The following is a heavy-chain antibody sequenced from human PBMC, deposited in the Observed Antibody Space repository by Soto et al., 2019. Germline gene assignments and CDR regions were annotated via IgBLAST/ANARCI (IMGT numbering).Heavy chain of an antibody. V-gene: IGHV1-3*01. CDR3: ARCRRNGGSYPQLTDY. J-gene: IGHJ4*02. D-gene: IGHD1-26*01. CDR1: GYTFTSYA. Sequence: VASVKVSCKASGYTFTSYAMHWVRQAPGQRLEWMGWINAGNGNTKYSQKFQGRVTITRDTSASTAYMELSSLRSEDTAVYYCARCRRNGGSYPQLTDYWGQGTLVTVSS. CDR2: INAGNGNT.